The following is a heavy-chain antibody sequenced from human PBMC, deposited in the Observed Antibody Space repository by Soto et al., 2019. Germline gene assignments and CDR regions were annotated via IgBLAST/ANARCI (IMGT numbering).Heavy chain of an antibody. Sequence: SETLSLTCIISGGLISNYYWSWIRQPPGKGLECIGYICNIENTNYNPSLKSRATISIDTPKKQFSLKLDSVTAADTAVYYCAIGYSVRGVFMANWFDSWGQGTLVTVSS. CDR3: AIGYSVRGVFMANWFDS. D-gene: IGHD3-10*01. CDR1: GGLISNYY. V-gene: IGHV4-59*01. J-gene: IGHJ5*01. CDR2: ICNIENT.